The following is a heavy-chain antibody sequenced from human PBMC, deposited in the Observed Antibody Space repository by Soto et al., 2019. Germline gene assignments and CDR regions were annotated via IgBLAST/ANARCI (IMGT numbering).Heavy chain of an antibody. D-gene: IGHD3-10*01. Sequence: SETLSLTCAVSGGSISSSNWWSWVRQPPGKGLEWIGEIYHDGSTFYNPSLKGRVSVSIDTSKNQFSLKLSSVTAADTAVYYCARDQNGSGNYYTRYFDYWGQGTLVTVS. CDR2: IYHDGST. V-gene: IGHV4-4*02. CDR1: GGSISSSNW. J-gene: IGHJ4*02. CDR3: ARDQNGSGNYYTRYFDY.